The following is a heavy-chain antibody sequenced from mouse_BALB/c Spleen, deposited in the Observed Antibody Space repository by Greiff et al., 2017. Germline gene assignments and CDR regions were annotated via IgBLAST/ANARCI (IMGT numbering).Heavy chain of an antibody. CDR1: GFNIKDTY. Sequence: EVQLQQSGAELVKPGASVKLSCTASGFNIKDTYMHWVKQRPEQGLEWIGRIDPANGNTKYDPKFQGKATITADTSSNTAYLQLSSLTSEDTAFYDCARSNWDRGRFFDYWGQGTTLTVSS. CDR3: ARSNWDRGRFFDY. CDR2: IDPANGNT. V-gene: IGHV14-3*02. D-gene: IGHD4-1*01. J-gene: IGHJ2*01.